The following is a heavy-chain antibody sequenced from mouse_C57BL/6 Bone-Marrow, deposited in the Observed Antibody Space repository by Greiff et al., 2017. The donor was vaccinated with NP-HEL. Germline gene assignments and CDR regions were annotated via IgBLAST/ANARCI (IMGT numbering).Heavy chain of an antibody. CDR2: ISSGGDYI. V-gene: IGHV5-9-1*02. J-gene: IGHJ1*03. Sequence: EVMLVESGEGLVKPGGSLKLSCAASGFTFSSYAMSWVRQTPEKRLEWVAYISSGGDYIYYADTVKGRFTISRDNARNTLYLQMSSLKSEDTAMYYCTREDYGSSDWYFDVWGTGTTVTVSS. CDR1: GFTFSSYA. CDR3: TREDYGSSDWYFDV. D-gene: IGHD1-1*01.